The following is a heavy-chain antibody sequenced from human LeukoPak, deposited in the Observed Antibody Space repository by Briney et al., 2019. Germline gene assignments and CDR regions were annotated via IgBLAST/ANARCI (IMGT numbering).Heavy chain of an antibody. CDR2: ISSSSSYI. CDR3: ARDVPWSIAAHFDY. Sequence: PGGSLRLSCAASGFTFSSYSMNWVRQAPGKGLEWVSSISSSSSYIYYADSVKGRFTISRDNAKNSLYLQMNSLRAEDTAVYYCARDVPWSIAAHFDYWGQGTLVTVSS. V-gene: IGHV3-21*01. D-gene: IGHD6-6*01. J-gene: IGHJ4*02. CDR1: GFTFSSYS.